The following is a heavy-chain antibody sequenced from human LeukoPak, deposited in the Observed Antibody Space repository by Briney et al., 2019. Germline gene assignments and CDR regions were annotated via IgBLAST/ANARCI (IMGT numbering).Heavy chain of an antibody. CDR3: AVKAYGDYSFDY. Sequence: PGGSLRLSCAASGFTFSSYSMNWVRQAPGKGLEWVSSISSSSSYIYYADSVKGRFTISRDNAKNSLYLQMNSLRAEDTAVYYCAVKAYGDYSFDYWGQGTLVTVSS. CDR1: GFTFSSYS. D-gene: IGHD4-17*01. J-gene: IGHJ4*02. CDR2: ISSSSSYI. V-gene: IGHV3-21*01.